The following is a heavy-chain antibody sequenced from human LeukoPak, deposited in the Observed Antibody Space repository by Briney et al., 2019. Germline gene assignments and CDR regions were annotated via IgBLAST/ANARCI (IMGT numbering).Heavy chain of an antibody. V-gene: IGHV4-34*01. Sequence: PSETLSLTCAVYGGSFSGYYWSWIRQPPGKGLEWIGEINHSGSTNYNPSLKSRVTISVDTSKNQVSLKLRSVTAADTAVYYCARTTEGYAGGPGYSYYYYMDVWGKGTTVTISS. D-gene: IGHD5-12*01. J-gene: IGHJ6*03. CDR1: GGSFSGYY. CDR2: INHSGST. CDR3: ARTTEGYAGGPGYSYYYYMDV.